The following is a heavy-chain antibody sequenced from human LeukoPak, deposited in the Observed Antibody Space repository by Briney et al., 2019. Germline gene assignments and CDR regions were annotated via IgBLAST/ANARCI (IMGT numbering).Heavy chain of an antibody. D-gene: IGHD3-9*01. Sequence: GGTLRLSCAASGFTFSSYEMNWVRQAPGKGLEWVSYISSSGSTIYYADSVKGRFTISRDNAKNSLYLQMNSLRAEDTAVYYCARDSLYYDILTGYYNDAFDIWGQGTMVTVSS. V-gene: IGHV3-48*03. J-gene: IGHJ3*02. CDR3: ARDSLYYDILTGYYNDAFDI. CDR2: ISSSGSTI. CDR1: GFTFSSYE.